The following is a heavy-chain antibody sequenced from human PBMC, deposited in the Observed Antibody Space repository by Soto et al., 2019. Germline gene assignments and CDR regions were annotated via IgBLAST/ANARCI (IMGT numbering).Heavy chain of an antibody. V-gene: IGHV1-69*13. CDR2: IIPIFGTA. J-gene: IGHJ4*02. Sequence: SVKVSCKASGGTFSSYAISWVRQAPGQGLEWMGGIIPIFGTANYAQKFQGRVTITADESTSTAYTELSSLRSEDTAVYYCASENFCGGDCYAYFDYWGQGTLVTVSS. CDR3: ASENFCGGDCYAYFDY. D-gene: IGHD2-21*02. CDR1: GGTFSSYA.